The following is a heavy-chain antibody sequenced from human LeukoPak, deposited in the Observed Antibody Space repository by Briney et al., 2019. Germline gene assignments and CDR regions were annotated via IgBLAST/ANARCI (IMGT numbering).Heavy chain of an antibody. CDR3: AALFRGVIQSSPLDDV. D-gene: IGHD3-3*01. J-gene: IGHJ3*01. CDR1: GGSFSGYY. CDR2: INHSGST. Sequence: PSETLSLTCAVYGGSFSGYYWSWIRQPPGKGLEWIGEINHSGSTNYNPSLTSRVTISVDTSKNQFSLKRGSVTAADTAVYYGAALFRGVIQSSPLDDVGGQGTTVTV. V-gene: IGHV4-34*01.